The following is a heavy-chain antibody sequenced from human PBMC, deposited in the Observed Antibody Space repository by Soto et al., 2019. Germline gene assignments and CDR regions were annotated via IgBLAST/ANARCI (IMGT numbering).Heavy chain of an antibody. CDR1: GFAFACCA. CDR3: ARSGYSSGWYHWYFDF. CDR2: INAGNGNT. V-gene: IGHV1-3*01. Sequence: ASVKASCKASGFAFACCAIRSVHQGPEQRLEWMGWINAGNGNTRYSQKFQGRVTITRDTSASTAYMELSSLRSEDTAMYFCARSGYSSGWYHWYFDFWGRGTLVTSPQ. D-gene: IGHD6-19*01. J-gene: IGHJ2*01.